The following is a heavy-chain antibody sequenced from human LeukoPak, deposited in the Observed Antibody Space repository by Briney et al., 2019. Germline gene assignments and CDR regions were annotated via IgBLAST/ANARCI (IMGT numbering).Heavy chain of an antibody. D-gene: IGHD3-10*01. CDR1: GFTFSSYA. V-gene: IGHV3-23*01. J-gene: IGHJ6*03. Sequence: GGSLRLSCAASGFTFSSYAMSWVRQAPGKGLEWVSAISGSGGSTYYADSVKGRFTISRDNSKNTLYLQMNSLRAEDTAVYYCAKVGRITMVRGVTGSYYYYYMDVWGKGTTVTISS. CDR3: AKVGRITMVRGVTGSYYYYYMDV. CDR2: ISGSGGST.